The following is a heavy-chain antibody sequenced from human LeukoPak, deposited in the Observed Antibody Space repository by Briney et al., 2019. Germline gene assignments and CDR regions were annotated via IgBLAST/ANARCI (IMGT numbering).Heavy chain of an antibody. D-gene: IGHD6-13*01. J-gene: IGHJ4*02. V-gene: IGHV3-30*02. CDR3: AKVLDSLNSSWRYYFDY. CDR1: GFTFSSYG. CDR2: IRYDGSNK. Sequence: GGSLRLSRAASGFTFSSYGMHWVRQAPGEGLEWVAFIRYDGSNKYYADSVKGRFTISRDNSKNTLYLQMNSLRAEDTAVYYCAKVLDSLNSSWRYYFDYWGQGTLVTVSS.